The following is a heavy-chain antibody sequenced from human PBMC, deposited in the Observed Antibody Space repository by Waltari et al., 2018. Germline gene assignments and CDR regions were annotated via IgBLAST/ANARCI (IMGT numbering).Heavy chain of an antibody. J-gene: IGHJ6*02. D-gene: IGHD6-13*01. Sequence: QVQLPESGPGLAKPSETLSLTCTVSGGSISSYYWSWIRQPPGKGLEWIGYIYYSGSPNYNPSLKSRVTISVDTSKNQFSLKLGSVTAADTAVYYCAREALAAAGLDYGMDVWGQGTTVTVSS. CDR3: AREALAAAGLDYGMDV. CDR2: IYYSGSP. CDR1: GGSISSYY. V-gene: IGHV4-59*01.